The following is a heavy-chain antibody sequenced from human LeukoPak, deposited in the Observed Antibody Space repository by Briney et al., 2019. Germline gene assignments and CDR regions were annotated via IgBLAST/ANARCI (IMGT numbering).Heavy chain of an antibody. J-gene: IGHJ4*02. CDR1: GFTFSSYW. CDR3: ARGSDSNYPGY. V-gene: IGHV3-74*01. Sequence: AGGSLRLSCAASGFTFSSYWMHWDRQAPGKGLVWVSRINSDGISTTYADSVKGRFTISRDNAKNTLYLQMNSLRAEDTAVYYCARGSDSNYPGYWGQGTLVTVSS. D-gene: IGHD4-11*01. CDR2: INSDGIST.